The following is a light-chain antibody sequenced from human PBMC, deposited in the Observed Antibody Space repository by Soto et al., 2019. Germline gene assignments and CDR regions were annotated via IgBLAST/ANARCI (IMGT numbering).Light chain of an antibody. CDR1: QTVASN. CDR3: QQYHNWPPQYT. J-gene: IGKJ2*01. Sequence: EIVMTQSPATLSVSPGERVTLSCRASQTVASNLAWYQQKPGQAPRLVIHGASTRATRVLARFSGSGSGTEFTLPISCLQSEDFAVYYCQQYHNWPPQYTFGQGTKRQI. CDR2: GAS. V-gene: IGKV3-15*01.